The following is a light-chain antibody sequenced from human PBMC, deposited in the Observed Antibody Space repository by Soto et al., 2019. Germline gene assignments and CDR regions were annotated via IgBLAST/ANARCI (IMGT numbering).Light chain of an antibody. CDR3: QQYAEGTPIT. V-gene: IGKV3-20*01. Sequence: ILLTHSPGILSVFPGERASLSFWASQNVNNRLAWYQQKAGQAPRLLISGASSRATGIPDRFSGSGSGTDFTLTISRLESDDFALYYCQQYAEGTPITFGQGTRLEIK. CDR1: QNVNNR. CDR2: GAS. J-gene: IGKJ5*01.